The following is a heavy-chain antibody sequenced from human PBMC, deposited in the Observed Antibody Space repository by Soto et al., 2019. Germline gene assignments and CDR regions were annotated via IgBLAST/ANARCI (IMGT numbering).Heavy chain of an antibody. Sequence: QVQLVQSGAEVERPGASVRVSCKASGYTFTSYYMHWVRQAPGQGLEWMGIINPSGGSTTYAQKFQGRVPMTRDTSTSTVYMELSSLRSEDTAVYHCARAGSSGRRFDYWGQGTLVTVSS. V-gene: IGHV1-46*03. CDR3: ARAGSSGRRFDY. J-gene: IGHJ4*02. CDR1: GYTFTSYY. CDR2: INPSGGST. D-gene: IGHD6-19*01.